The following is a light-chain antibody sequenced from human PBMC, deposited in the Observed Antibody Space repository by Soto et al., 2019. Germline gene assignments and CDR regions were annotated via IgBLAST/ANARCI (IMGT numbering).Light chain of an antibody. CDR2: EAS. J-gene: IGKJ2*01. V-gene: IGKV1-9*01. CDR1: QGISSS. CDR3: QQLNSYPYT. Sequence: IQLTQSPSSLSSSVGDRVTITCRASQGISSSLAWYQQKPGKAPKLLIYEASTLQSGVPSRFSGSGSGTDFTLAITSLQPEDFATYFCQQLNSYPYTFGQGTKLEI.